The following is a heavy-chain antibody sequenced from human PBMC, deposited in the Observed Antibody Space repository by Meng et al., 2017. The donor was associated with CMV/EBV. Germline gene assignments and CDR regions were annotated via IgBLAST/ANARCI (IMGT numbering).Heavy chain of an antibody. J-gene: IGHJ5*02. CDR2: ISAYNGNP. CDR3: ARGRRGADNWFDP. V-gene: IGHV1-18*01. Sequence: VGPVRCGAGVKKPGASVKVYCKASGYPFTSYDISWVRQDPGAGLEWMGWISAYNGNPNSAQKLQGRVTMTTDKSTSTAYMELRSLRSDDTAVYYCARGRRGADNWFDPWGQGTLVTVSS. CDR1: GYPFTSYD.